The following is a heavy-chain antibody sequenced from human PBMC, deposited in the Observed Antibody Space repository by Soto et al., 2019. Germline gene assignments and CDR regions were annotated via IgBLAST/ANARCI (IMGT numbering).Heavy chain of an antibody. V-gene: IGHV3-72*01. D-gene: IGHD2-21*01. CDR3: ARASRVIVALDY. CDR1: GFSISDHY. CDR2: SRNKPNSYST. J-gene: IGHJ4*02. Sequence: EVELVESRGGLVQPGGSLRLSCAASGFSISDHYMDWVRQAPGKGLEWIGRSRNKPNSYSTEYAASVNGRFTISRDDSKNSLYLQMDSLKTEDTAVYYCARASRVIVALDYWGQGTLVTVSS.